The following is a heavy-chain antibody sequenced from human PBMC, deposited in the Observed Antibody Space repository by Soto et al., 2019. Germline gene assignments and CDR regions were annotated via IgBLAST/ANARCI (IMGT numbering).Heavy chain of an antibody. J-gene: IGHJ6*02. V-gene: IGHV4-59*02. CDR2: IYYSGST. CDR1: GGSVSSYY. CDR3: ARDKNYYGMDV. Sequence: PSGSLCLTCAGSGGSVSSYYWSWIRQPPGKGLEWIGYIYYSGSTNYNPSLKSRVTISVDTSKNQFSLKLSSVTAADTAVYYCARDKNYYGMDVWGQGTTVTVS.